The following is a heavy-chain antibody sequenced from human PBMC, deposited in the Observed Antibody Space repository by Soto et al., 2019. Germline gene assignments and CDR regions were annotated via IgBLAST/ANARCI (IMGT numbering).Heavy chain of an antibody. CDR2: ISWNRGSI. D-gene: IGHD3-10*01. CDR1: GFTFDDYA. J-gene: IGHJ4*02. Sequence: EVQLVESGGGLVQPGRSLRLSCAASGFTFDDYAMHWVRQAPGKGLEWVSGISWNRGSIAYADSVKGRFTISRDNARNSMLLQMNSLEAEATALYSCADDGGGCGELLDYWGQGTLVTVSS. CDR3: ADDGGGCGELLDY. V-gene: IGHV3-9*01.